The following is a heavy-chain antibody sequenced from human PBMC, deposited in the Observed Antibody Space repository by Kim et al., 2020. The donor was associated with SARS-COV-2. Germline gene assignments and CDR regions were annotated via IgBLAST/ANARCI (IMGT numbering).Heavy chain of an antibody. CDR1: GFTFSSYA. D-gene: IGHD2-2*01. V-gene: IGHV3-30-3*01. CDR3: ANSICSSTSCYYNPYFDY. Sequence: GGSLRLSCAASGFTFSSYAMHWVRQAPGKGLEWVAVISYDGSNKYYADSVKGRFTISRDNSKNTLYLQMNSLRAEDTAVYYCANSICSSTSCYYNPYFDYWGQGTLVTVSS. CDR2: ISYDGSNK. J-gene: IGHJ4*02.